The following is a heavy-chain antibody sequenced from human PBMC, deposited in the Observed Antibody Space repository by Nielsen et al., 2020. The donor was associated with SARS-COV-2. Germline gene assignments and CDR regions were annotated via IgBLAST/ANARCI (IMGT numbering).Heavy chain of an antibody. V-gene: IGHV4-34*01. CDR3: ARVNRSGVNYYYYYYMDV. CDR1: GGSFSGYY. CDR2: INHSGST. D-gene: IGHD2/OR15-2a*01. J-gene: IGHJ6*03. Sequence: SETLSLTCAVYGGSFSGYYWSWIRQPPGKGLEWIGEINHSGSTNYNPSLKSRVTISVDTSKNQFSLKLSSVTAADTAVYYCARVNRSGVNYYYYYYMDVWGKGTTVTVSS.